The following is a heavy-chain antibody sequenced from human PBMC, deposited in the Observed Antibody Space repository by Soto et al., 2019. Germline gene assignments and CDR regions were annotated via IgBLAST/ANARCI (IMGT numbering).Heavy chain of an antibody. J-gene: IGHJ6*02. CDR2: ISAYNGNT. CDR1: GYTFTSYG. CDR3: ARVPGSYYYYVMDV. V-gene: IGHV1-18*04. D-gene: IGHD1-26*01. Sequence: GASVKRSCKASGYTFTSYGISWVRQAPGQGLEWMGWISAYNGNTNYAQKLQGRVAMTTDTSTSTAYMELRSLRSDDTAVYYCARVPGSYYYYVMDVWGQGTTVTVSS.